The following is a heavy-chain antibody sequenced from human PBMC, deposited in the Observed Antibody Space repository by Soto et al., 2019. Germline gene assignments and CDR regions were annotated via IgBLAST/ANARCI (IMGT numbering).Heavy chain of an antibody. V-gene: IGHV4-31*03. Sequence: SETLSLTCTVSGGSISSAAYYWSWIRQHPGKGLERIGYVSHSGSTYFNPSLKSRVIISVGTSKNQFSLSLTSVTAADTAVYYCAREYTYGSNFFDCWGQGALVTVSS. D-gene: IGHD5-18*01. CDR3: AREYTYGSNFFDC. CDR1: GGSISSAAYY. CDR2: VSHSGST. J-gene: IGHJ4*02.